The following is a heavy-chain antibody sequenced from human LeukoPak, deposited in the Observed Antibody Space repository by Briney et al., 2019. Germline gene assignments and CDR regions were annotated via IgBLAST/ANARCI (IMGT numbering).Heavy chain of an antibody. CDR3: ARGPSYCSSTSCYGAYYYYGMDV. CDR2: INHSGST. Sequence: PSETLSLTCTVSGGSISSHYWSWIRQPPGKGLEWIGEINHSGSTNYNPSLKSRVTISVDTSKNQFSLKLSSVTAADTAVYYCARGPSYCSSTSCYGAYYYYGMDVWGQGTTVTVSS. J-gene: IGHJ6*02. CDR1: GGSISSHY. V-gene: IGHV4-34*01. D-gene: IGHD2-2*01.